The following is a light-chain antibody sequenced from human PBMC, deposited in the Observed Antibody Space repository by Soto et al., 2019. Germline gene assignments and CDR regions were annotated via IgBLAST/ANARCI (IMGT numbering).Light chain of an antibody. V-gene: IGLV2-8*01. J-gene: IGLJ2*01. CDR2: EVS. CDR1: SSDVGYYDY. Sequence: QSVLTQPPSASGSPGQSVTTSCTGTSSDVGYYDYVSWYQQHPGKAPKLMIYEVSKRPSGVPDRFSGSKSGNTASLTVSGLQADDEADYYCSSYAGSNTVVFGGGTKVTVL. CDR3: SSYAGSNTVV.